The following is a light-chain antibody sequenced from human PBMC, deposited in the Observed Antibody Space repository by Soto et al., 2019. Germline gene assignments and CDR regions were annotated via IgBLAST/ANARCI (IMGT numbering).Light chain of an antibody. V-gene: IGKV1-6*01. J-gene: IGKJ1*01. Sequence: AIQLTQSPSSLYASVGEGVTITYRASQAIRTALGWYQQKPGKVPQLLIYAASILQSGVPSRFSGSGSGTDFTLTISSLHPDDFATYYCQQYKDFWTFGQGTKVDI. CDR1: QAIRTA. CDR3: QQYKDFWT. CDR2: AAS.